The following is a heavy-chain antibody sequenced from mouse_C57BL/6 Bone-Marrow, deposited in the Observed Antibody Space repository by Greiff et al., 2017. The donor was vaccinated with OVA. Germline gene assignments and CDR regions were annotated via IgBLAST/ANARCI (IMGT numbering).Heavy chain of an antibody. D-gene: IGHD3-1*01. V-gene: IGHV1-85*01. CDR2: IYPRDGST. J-gene: IGHJ3*01. CDR3: ARSGGLAWFAY. CDR1: GYTFTSYD. Sequence: VQLQQSGPELVKPGASVKLSCKASGYTFTSYDINWVKQRPGPGLEWIGWIYPRDGSTKYNEKFKGKATLTVDTSSSTAYMELHSLTSEDSAVYCGARSGGLAWFAYWGQGTLVTVSA.